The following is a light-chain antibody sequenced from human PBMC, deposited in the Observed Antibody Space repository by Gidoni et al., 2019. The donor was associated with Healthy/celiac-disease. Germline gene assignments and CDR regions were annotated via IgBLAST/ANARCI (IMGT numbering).Light chain of an antibody. CDR1: KSVFYSSSNKNY. V-gene: IGKV4-1*01. J-gene: IGKJ1*01. CDR2: LAS. CDR3: QQYYSTPT. Sequence: DIVMTQSSDSLAVSLGERATINCKSSKSVFYSSSNKNYLAWYQQKPGPPPKLLIYLASTRESGVPDRFSGSGSGTDFTLTISSLQAEDVAVYYCQQYYSTPTFXXXTKVEIK.